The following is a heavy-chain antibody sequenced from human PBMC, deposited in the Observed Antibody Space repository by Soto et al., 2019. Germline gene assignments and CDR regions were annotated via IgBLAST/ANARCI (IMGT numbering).Heavy chain of an antibody. CDR3: ARGAYGDYVFDY. V-gene: IGHV4-39*07. CDR2: IYYSGNT. J-gene: IGHJ4*02. CDR1: GGSISSSSSY. D-gene: IGHD4-17*01. Sequence: SETLSLTCTVSGGSISSSSSYWGWIRQPPGKGLEWVGSIYYSGNTYYNPSLKSRVTISVDTSKNQFSLKLSSVTAADTAVYYCARGAYGDYVFDYWGQGTLVTVSS.